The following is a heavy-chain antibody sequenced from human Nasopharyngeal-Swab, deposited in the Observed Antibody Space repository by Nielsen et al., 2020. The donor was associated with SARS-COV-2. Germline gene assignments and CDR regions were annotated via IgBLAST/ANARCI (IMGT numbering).Heavy chain of an antibody. CDR1: GFTFDDYG. CDR2: INWNGGST. CDR3: ARGTRYDFWSGYSFYYYYGMDV. J-gene: IGHJ6*02. D-gene: IGHD3-3*01. Sequence: GGSLRLSCAASGFTFDDYGMSWVRQAPGKGLEWVSGINWNGGSTGYADSVKGRFTISRDNAKNSLYLQMNSLRAEDTALYHCARGTRYDFWSGYSFYYYYGMDVWGQGTTVTASS. V-gene: IGHV3-20*01.